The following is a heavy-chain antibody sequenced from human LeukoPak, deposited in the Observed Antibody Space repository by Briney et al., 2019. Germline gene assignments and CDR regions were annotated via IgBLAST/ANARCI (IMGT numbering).Heavy chain of an antibody. J-gene: IGHJ4*02. CDR3: TTQNLDY. V-gene: IGHV3-23*01. Sequence: GGSLRLSCAASGFTLSSYAMSWVRQAPGQGLEWVSSISNSGDSTFYADSVKGRFTLSRDNSKSTLSLQLNSLRADDTAVYYCTTQNLDYLGQGTLGTVSS. CDR1: GFTLSSYA. CDR2: ISNSGDST.